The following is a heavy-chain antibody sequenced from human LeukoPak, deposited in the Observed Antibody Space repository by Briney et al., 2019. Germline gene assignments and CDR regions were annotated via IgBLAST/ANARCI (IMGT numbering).Heavy chain of an antibody. D-gene: IGHD2-21*02. Sequence: GGSLRLSCAASGFTFSSYSMNWVRQAPGKGLEWVSSISSSSSYIYYADSVKGRFTISRGNAKNSLYLQMNSLRAEDTAVYYCAHLTATDAFDIWGQGTMVTVSS. CDR3: AHLTATDAFDI. J-gene: IGHJ3*02. CDR1: GFTFSSYS. V-gene: IGHV3-21*01. CDR2: ISSSSSYI.